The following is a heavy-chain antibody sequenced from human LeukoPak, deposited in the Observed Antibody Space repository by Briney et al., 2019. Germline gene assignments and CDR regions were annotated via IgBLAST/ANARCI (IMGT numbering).Heavy chain of an antibody. CDR3: ARGRGGSYCHY. Sequence: PGGSLRLSCAASGFTVNSNYMSWVRQAPGKGLEWVSVIYTIGSTYYADSVKGRFTISRDNSKNTLYLQMNSLRAEDTAMYYCARGRGGSYCHYWGQGTLVTVSS. J-gene: IGHJ4*02. CDR2: IYTIGST. D-gene: IGHD1-26*01. V-gene: IGHV3-53*01. CDR1: GFTVNSNY.